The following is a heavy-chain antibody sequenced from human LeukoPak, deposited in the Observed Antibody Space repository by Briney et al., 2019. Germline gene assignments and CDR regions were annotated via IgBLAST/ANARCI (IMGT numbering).Heavy chain of an antibody. CDR3: ATGHSYGYDY. J-gene: IGHJ4*02. V-gene: IGHV3-74*01. CDR1: GLTFTDYW. Sequence: QSGGSLRLSCAASGLTFTDYWMHWVRQAPGKGLEWVSLIKNVGSVTRCADSVKGRFTISRDDAKNTLDLQMNSLKVDDTAVYYCATGHSYGYDYWGQGILVTVSS. D-gene: IGHD5-18*01. CDR2: IKNVGSVT.